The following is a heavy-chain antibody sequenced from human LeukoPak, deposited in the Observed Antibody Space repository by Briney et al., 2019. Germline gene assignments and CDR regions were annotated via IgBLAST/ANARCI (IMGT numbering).Heavy chain of an antibody. J-gene: IGHJ5*02. CDR1: VYTFTSYY. CDR2: INPSCCST. CDR3: AGVAASTSWYDP. D-gene: IGHD2-15*01. Sequence: ASVKVSCKSSVYTFTSYYMHWVRQPPGQGLEWMGIINPSCCSTSYAQKFQGRVTITSHTSTSTVYMELSSLRSDDTAVYYCAGVAASTSWYDPWGQGTLVTVSS. V-gene: IGHV1-46*01.